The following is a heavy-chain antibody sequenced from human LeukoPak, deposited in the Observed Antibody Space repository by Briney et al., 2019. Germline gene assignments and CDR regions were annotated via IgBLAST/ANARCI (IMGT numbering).Heavy chain of an antibody. CDR1: GFLFSRYW. Sequence: TGGSLRLSCAASGFLFSRYWMSWVRQAPGKGLEWVANIKEDGSEKYYVESMKGRFTISRDNVKNSLYLQINSLRAEDTAVYYCARVWYYDSSGYPEDYYYYYYMDVWGKGTTVTVSS. CDR3: ARVWYYDSSGYPEDYYYYYYMDV. J-gene: IGHJ6*03. CDR2: IKEDGSEK. D-gene: IGHD3-22*01. V-gene: IGHV3-7*01.